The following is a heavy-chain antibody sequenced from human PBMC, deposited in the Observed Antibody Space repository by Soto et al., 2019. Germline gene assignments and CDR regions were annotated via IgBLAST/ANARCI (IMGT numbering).Heavy chain of an antibody. J-gene: IGHJ6*02. CDR2: ISYDGSNK. CDR3: AKDLRWFGESHGMDV. D-gene: IGHD3-10*01. CDR1: GFTFSSYG. V-gene: IGHV3-30*18. Sequence: QVQLVESGGGVVQPGRSLRLSCAASGFTFSSYGMHWVRQAPGKGLEWVAVISYDGSNKYYADSVKGRFTISRDNSKNTLYLQMSSLRAEDTAVYDCAKDLRWFGESHGMDVWGQGTTVTVSS.